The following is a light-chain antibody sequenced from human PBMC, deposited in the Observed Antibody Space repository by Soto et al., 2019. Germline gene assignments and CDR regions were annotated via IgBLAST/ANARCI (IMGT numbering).Light chain of an antibody. V-gene: IGLV1-40*01. J-gene: IGLJ3*02. CDR3: QAWDSVTAWV. CDR2: DDS. Sequence: QSVLTQPPSVSGSPGQRVTISCTGSSSNIGARYDVHWYQQLPGTAPKLLIFDDSIRPSGVPDRFSASTSGTSAFLAITGLQAEDEADYYCQAWDSVTAWVFGGGTKLTVL. CDR1: SSNIGARYD.